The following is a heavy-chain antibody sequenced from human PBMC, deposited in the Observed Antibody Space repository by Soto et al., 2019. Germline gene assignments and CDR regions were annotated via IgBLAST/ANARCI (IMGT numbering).Heavy chain of an antibody. V-gene: IGHV4-34*01. CDR3: ARGISMMVLVQRDAPDKFYFDS. D-gene: IGHD3-22*01. Sequence: SETLSLTCAVYGGSFSGYYWSWIRQPPGKGLEWIGEIYHSGSTNYNPSLKSRVTISVDTSKNQFSLQLRSVTAADTAVYYCARGISMMVLVQRDAPDKFYFDSWGQGTMVTVYS. CDR1: GGSFSGYY. J-gene: IGHJ4*02. CDR2: IYHSGST.